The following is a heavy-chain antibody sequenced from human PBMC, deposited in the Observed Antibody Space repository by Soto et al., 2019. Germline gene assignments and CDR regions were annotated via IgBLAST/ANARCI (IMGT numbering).Heavy chain of an antibody. CDR3: ARGRGYSYAEDALQN. J-gene: IGHJ3*02. CDR2: ISAHNGNT. V-gene: IGHV1-18*04. Sequence: QVQLVQSGGEMKKPGASMRVSCKTSGYTFTYNGITWVRQAPGQGLEWMGWISAHNGNTKSAEKFQVRFTMTTDTSTSTAHMELTSLTSDDTAVYYCARGRGYSYAEDALQNWGQGTMVIVSS. CDR1: GYTFTYNG. D-gene: IGHD5-18*01.